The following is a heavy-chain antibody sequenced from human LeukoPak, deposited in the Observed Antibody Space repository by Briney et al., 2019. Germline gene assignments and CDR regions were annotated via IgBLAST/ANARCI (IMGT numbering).Heavy chain of an antibody. J-gene: IGHJ3*02. CDR2: IIPIFGTA. CDR3: ARRSEDAFDI. Sequence: EASVKVSCKASGGTFSSYAISWVRQAPGQGLEWMGGIIPIFGTANYAQKFQGRVTITADESTSIAYMELSSLRSEDTAMYYCARRSEDAFDIWGQGTMVTVSS. V-gene: IGHV1-69*13. CDR1: GGTFSSYA.